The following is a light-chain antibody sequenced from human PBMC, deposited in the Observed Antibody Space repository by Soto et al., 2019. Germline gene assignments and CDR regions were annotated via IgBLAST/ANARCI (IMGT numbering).Light chain of an antibody. J-gene: IGKJ5*01. V-gene: IGKV3-20*01. Sequence: EIVLTQSPGTLSLSPGERATLSCRASQSVSSSSLAWYQQKPGQAPRLLIYGASSRATDIPDRFSGSGSGTDFTLTISRLEPEDSAVYYCQQYGESPITFGQGTRLEIK. CDR2: GAS. CDR3: QQYGESPIT. CDR1: QSVSSSS.